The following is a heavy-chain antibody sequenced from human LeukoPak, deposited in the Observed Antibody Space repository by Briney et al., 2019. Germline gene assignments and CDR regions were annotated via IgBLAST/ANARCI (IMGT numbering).Heavy chain of an antibody. CDR1: GFTFSSYA. Sequence: GGSLRVSCSASGFTFSSYAMHWVRQAPGKGLEYVSAISSNGGSTYYADSVKGRFTISRDNSKNTLYLQMSSLRPEDTAVYYCVKDPSDGYFDYWGQGTLVTVSS. V-gene: IGHV3-64D*09. D-gene: IGHD5-24*01. CDR2: ISSNGGST. CDR3: VKDPSDGYFDY. J-gene: IGHJ4*02.